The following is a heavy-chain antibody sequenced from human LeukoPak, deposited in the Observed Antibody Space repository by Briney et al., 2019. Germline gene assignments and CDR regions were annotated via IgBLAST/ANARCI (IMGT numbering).Heavy chain of an antibody. J-gene: IGHJ6*04. CDR1: GFTFSSYA. V-gene: IGHV3-30*04. D-gene: IGHD2-2*01. CDR3: ARDRSQVPADLYYYYYGMDV. CDR2: ISYDGSNK. Sequence: GRSLRLSCAASGFTFSSYAMHWVRQAPGKGLEWVAVISYDGSNKYYADSVKGRFTISRDNSKNTLYLQMNSLRAEDTAVYYCARDRSQVPADLYYYYYGMDVWGKGTTVTVSS.